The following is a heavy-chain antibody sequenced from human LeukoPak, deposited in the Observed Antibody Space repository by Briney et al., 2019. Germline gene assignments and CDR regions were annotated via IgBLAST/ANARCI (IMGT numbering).Heavy chain of an antibody. Sequence: GGSLRLSCAASGFTFISYGMHWVRQAPGKGLEGVAVISYDGSNKYYADSVKGRFTISRDNSKNTLYLQMNSLRAEDTAVYYCAKDTPVPSYYDFWSGYLDYWGQGTLVTVSS. CDR2: ISYDGSNK. J-gene: IGHJ4*02. D-gene: IGHD3-3*01. V-gene: IGHV3-30*18. CDR3: AKDTPVPSYYDFWSGYLDY. CDR1: GFTFISYG.